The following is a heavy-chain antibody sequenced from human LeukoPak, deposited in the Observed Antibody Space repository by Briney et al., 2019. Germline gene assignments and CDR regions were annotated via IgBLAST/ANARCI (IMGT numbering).Heavy chain of an antibody. CDR1: GFTFSSYG. CDR2: IRYDGSNK. J-gene: IGHJ4*02. D-gene: IGHD6-19*01. CDR3: AKRSAESSGYFDY. V-gene: IGHV3-30*02. Sequence: GGSLRLSCAASGFTFSSYGMHWVRQAPGKGLEWVAFIRYDGSNKYYADSVKGRFTISRDNSKNTLYLQMNSLRAEDTAIYYCAKRSAESSGYFDYWGQGTLVTASS.